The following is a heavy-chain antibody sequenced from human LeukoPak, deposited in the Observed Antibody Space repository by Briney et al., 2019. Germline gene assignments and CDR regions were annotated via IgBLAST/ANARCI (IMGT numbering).Heavy chain of an antibody. CDR3: ARFGSWYSSGRYGDY. D-gene: IGHD6-19*01. J-gene: IGHJ4*02. CDR1: GGSFSGYY. V-gene: IGHV4-34*01. CDR2: INHSGST. Sequence: SETLSLTCAVYGGSFSGYYWSWIRQPPGKGLEWIGEINHSGSTNYNPSLKSRVTISVDTSKNQFSLKLSSVTAADTAVYYCARFGSWYSSGRYGDYWGQGTLVTVSS.